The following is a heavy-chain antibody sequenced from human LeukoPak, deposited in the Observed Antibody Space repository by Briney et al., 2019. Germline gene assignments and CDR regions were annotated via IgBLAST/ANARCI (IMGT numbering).Heavy chain of an antibody. D-gene: IGHD6-13*01. CDR1: GFTFSSYW. V-gene: IGHV3-74*01. Sequence: QPGGSLRLSCAASGFTFSSYWMHWVRQAPGKGLVWVSRINTDGSSTSYADSVKGRFTISRDNAKSTLYLQMNSLRAEDTAVYYCARDLYRGSSTYGYYYYYMDVWGKGTTVTVSS. J-gene: IGHJ6*03. CDR2: INTDGSST. CDR3: ARDLYRGSSTYGYYYYYMDV.